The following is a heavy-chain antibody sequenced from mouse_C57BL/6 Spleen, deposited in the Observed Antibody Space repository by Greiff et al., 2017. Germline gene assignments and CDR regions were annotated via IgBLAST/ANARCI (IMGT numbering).Heavy chain of an antibody. V-gene: IGHV1-82*01. CDR2: IYPGDGDT. Sequence: QVQLQQSGPELVKPGASVKISCKASGYAFSSSWMNWVKQRPGKGLEWIGRIYPGDGDTNYNGKFKGKATLTADKSSSTAYMQLSSLTSEDSAVYFGARSYDGSYWYFDVWGTGTTVTVSS. CDR1: GYAFSSSW. J-gene: IGHJ1*03. D-gene: IGHD2-3*01. CDR3: ARSYDGSYWYFDV.